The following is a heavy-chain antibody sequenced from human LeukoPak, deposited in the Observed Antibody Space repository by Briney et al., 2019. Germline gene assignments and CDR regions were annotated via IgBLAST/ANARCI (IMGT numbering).Heavy chain of an antibody. D-gene: IGHD2-2*01. CDR2: ISSSSSYI. CDR1: GFTFSSYS. Sequence: GGSLRLSCAASGFTFSSYSMNWVRQAPGKGLEWVSSISSSSSYIYYADSVKGRFTISRDNAKNSLYLQMNSLRAEDTAVYYCARGGMDCSSTSCPTDHNWFDPWGQGTLVTVSS. V-gene: IGHV3-21*01. CDR3: ARGGMDCSSTSCPTDHNWFDP. J-gene: IGHJ5*02.